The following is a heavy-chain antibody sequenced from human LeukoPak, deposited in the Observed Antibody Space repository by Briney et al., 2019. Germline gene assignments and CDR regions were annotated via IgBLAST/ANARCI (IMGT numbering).Heavy chain of an antibody. Sequence: GGSLRLSCAASGFTFSSYWMSWVRQAPGKGLEWVANIKQDGSEKYYADSVKGRFTISRDNAKNSLYLQMNSLRAEDTAVYYCARAGRELSPSAFDIWGQGTMVTVSS. CDR1: GFTFSSYW. CDR3: ARAGRELSPSAFDI. CDR2: IKQDGSEK. V-gene: IGHV3-7*01. D-gene: IGHD1-26*01. J-gene: IGHJ3*02.